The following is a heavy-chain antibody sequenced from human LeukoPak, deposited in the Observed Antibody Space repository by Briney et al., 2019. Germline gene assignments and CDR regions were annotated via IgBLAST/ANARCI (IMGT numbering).Heavy chain of an antibody. D-gene: IGHD3-22*01. V-gene: IGHV1-69*05. CDR3: ARYYYDSQAFDY. CDR2: IIPIFGTA. Sequence: ASVKVSCKASGGTFRSYAISWVRQAPGQGLEWMGRIIPIFGTANYAQKFQGRVTITTDESTSTAYMELSSLRSEDTAVYYCARYYYDSQAFDYWGQGTLVTVSS. J-gene: IGHJ4*02. CDR1: GGTFRSYA.